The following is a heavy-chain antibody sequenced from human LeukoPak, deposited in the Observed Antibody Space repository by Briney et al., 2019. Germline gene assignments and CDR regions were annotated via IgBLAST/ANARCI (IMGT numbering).Heavy chain of an antibody. D-gene: IGHD3-10*01. CDR3: ARNPEFHYYFDY. V-gene: IGHV3-21*01. CDR2: ISSSSSYI. CDR1: GFTFSSYS. J-gene: IGHJ4*02. Sequence: PGGSLRLSCAASGFTFSSYSMNWVRQAPGKGLEWVSSISSSSSYIYYADSVKGRFTISRDNAKNSLYLQMNSLRAEDTAVYYCARNPEFHYYFDYWGQGTLVTVSS.